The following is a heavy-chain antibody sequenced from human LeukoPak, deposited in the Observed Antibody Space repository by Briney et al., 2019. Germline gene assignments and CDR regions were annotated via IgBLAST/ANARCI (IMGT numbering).Heavy chain of an antibody. D-gene: IGHD6-6*01. J-gene: IGHJ4*02. CDR3: AKGSSSSRPYYFDY. CDR1: GFTFSSCA. CDR2: ITNSGGDT. Sequence: PGVSLRLSCAASGFTFSSCAMSWVRQAPGKGLEWVSAITNSGGDTYHADSVKGRFTISRDNSKNTLYLQMNSLRVEDTAVYYCAKGSSSSRPYYFDYWGQGTLVTVSS. V-gene: IGHV3-23*01.